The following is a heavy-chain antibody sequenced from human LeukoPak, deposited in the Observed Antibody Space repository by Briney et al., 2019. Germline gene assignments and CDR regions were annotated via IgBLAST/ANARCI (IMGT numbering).Heavy chain of an antibody. D-gene: IGHD6-6*01. CDR3: AREYSSSWELLEYFDY. V-gene: IGHV4-34*01. CDR2: IYYSGST. CDR1: GGSFSGYY. Sequence: SETLSLTCAVYGGSFSGYYWGGIRQPPGKGLEGIGRIYYSGSTYYNPSLKSRVTISVDTSKNQFSLKLSSVTAADTAVYYCAREYSSSWELLEYFDYWGQGTLVTVS. J-gene: IGHJ4*02.